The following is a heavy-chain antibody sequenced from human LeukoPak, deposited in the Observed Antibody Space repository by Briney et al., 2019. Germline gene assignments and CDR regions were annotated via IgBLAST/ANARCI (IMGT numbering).Heavy chain of an antibody. CDR1: GGTFSSYA. V-gene: IGHV1-69*13. CDR3: ARDPRDCSSTSCYRANWFDP. Sequence: SVKVSCKASGGTFSSYAISWVRQAPGQGLEWMGGIIPIFGTANYAQKFQGGVTITADESTSTAYMELSSLRSEDTAVYYCARDPRDCSSTSCYRANWFDPWGQGTLVTVSS. CDR2: IIPIFGTA. D-gene: IGHD2-2*02. J-gene: IGHJ5*02.